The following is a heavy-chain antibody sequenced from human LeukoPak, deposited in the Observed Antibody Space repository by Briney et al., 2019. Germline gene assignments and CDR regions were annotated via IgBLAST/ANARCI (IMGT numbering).Heavy chain of an antibody. J-gene: IGHJ4*02. CDR1: GGSISSGGYY. CDR3: ARGGYYFDY. D-gene: IGHD3-16*01. Sequence: PSQTLSLTCTVSGGSISSGGYYWSWIRQPPGKGLEWIGYIYHSGSTYYNPSLKSRVTISVDRSKNQFSLKLSSVTAADMAVYYCARGGYYFDYWGQGTLVTVSS. CDR2: IYHSGST. V-gene: IGHV4-30-2*01.